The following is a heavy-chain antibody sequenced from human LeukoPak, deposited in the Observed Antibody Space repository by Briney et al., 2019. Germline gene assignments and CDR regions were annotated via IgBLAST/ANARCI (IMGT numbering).Heavy chain of an antibody. D-gene: IGHD1-26*01. CDR2: IKRDGSEK. CDR1: GFTFSSYW. J-gene: IGHJ5*02. V-gene: IGHV3-7*01. CDR3: ARAHSGSYFNWFDP. Sequence: GGSLRLSCAASGFTFSSYWMSWVRQAPGKGLEWVANIKRDGSEKYYVDSVKGRFTISRDNAKNSLYLQMNSLRVEDTAVYYCARAHSGSYFNWFDPWGQGTLVTVSS.